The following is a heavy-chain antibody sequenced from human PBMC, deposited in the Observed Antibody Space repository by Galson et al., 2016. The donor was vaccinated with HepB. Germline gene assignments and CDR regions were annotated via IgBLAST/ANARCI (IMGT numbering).Heavy chain of an antibody. CDR2: LSYDGRYE. D-gene: IGHD3-10*01. CDR3: ARAVHGSGSYWDK. V-gene: IGHV3-30*04. CDR1: GFTFSSYA. Sequence: SLRLSCAASGFTFSSYALLWARQAPCQGLEWVAVLSYDGRYESCAGAVNGRFTISRDNFKNTLYLHLNSLRAEETAVYYCARAVHGSGSYWDKWGQGTLVAVSS. J-gene: IGHJ4*02.